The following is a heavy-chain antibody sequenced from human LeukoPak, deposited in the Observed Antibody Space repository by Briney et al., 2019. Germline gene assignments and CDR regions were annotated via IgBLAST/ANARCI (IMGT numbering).Heavy chain of an antibody. CDR2: IYSSGST. J-gene: IGHJ6*03. CDR1: GGSIRGYY. Sequence: KASETLSLTCNVSGGSIRGYYWSWIRQPPGKGLEWIGYIYSSGSTNYNPSLKSRVTMSVDTSKNQFSLKVSSVTAADTAVYYCARVFDSGSQAYFYYMDVWGKGTTVTISS. D-gene: IGHD3-10*01. V-gene: IGHV4-59*01. CDR3: ARVFDSGSQAYFYYMDV.